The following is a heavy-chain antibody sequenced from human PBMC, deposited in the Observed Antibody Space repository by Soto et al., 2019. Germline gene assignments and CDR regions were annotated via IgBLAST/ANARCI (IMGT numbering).Heavy chain of an antibody. Sequence: ASVKVSCKASGYTFTSYYMHWVRQAPGQGLEWMGIINPSGGSTSYAQKFQGRVTMTRDTSTSTVYMELSSLRSEDTAVYYCARARLFGELYSWFDPWGQGTLVTVSS. D-gene: IGHD3-10*02. J-gene: IGHJ5*02. CDR3: ARARLFGELYSWFDP. CDR2: INPSGGST. CDR1: GYTFTSYY. V-gene: IGHV1-46*01.